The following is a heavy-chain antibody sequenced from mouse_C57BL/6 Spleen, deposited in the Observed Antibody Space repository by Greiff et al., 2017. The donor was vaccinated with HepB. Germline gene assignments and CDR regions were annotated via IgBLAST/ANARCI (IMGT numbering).Heavy chain of an antibody. CDR1: GYTFTSYW. Sequence: QVQLQQSGAELVRPGSSVKLSCKASGYTFTSYWMHWVKQRPIQGLEWIGNIDPSDSETHYNQKFKDKATLTVDKSSSTAYMQLSSLTSEDSAVYYCAREAYYYGSRYFDYWGQGTTLTVSS. J-gene: IGHJ2*01. CDR2: IDPSDSET. CDR3: AREAYYYGSRYFDY. D-gene: IGHD1-1*01. V-gene: IGHV1-52*01.